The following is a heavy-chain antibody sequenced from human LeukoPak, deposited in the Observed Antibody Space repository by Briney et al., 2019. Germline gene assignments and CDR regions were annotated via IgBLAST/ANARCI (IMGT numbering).Heavy chain of an antibody. CDR1: GGSISAYY. Sequence: SETLSLTCSVSGGSISAYYWNWIRQPPGKGLEWIGYVHYSGISNYHPSLKSRVNMSVDTSKKQLSLRLSSVTAADTAVYYCARDGGSSSWIDYWGQGTLVTVSS. CDR3: ARDGGSSSWIDY. J-gene: IGHJ4*02. D-gene: IGHD6-13*01. V-gene: IGHV4-59*01. CDR2: VHYSGIS.